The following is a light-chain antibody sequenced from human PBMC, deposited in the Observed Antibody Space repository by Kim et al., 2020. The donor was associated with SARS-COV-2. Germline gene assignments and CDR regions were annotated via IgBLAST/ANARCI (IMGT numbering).Light chain of an antibody. Sequence: GQSITISCTGTSSDVGGYNFVSWYQQQPGKAPKFLIYDVTERPSGVSNRFSGSNSGNTASLTISGLQPEDEADYYCSSYTSSYTFVFGTGTKVTVL. CDR2: DVT. J-gene: IGLJ1*01. CDR1: SSDVGGYNF. V-gene: IGLV2-14*04. CDR3: SSYTSSYTFV.